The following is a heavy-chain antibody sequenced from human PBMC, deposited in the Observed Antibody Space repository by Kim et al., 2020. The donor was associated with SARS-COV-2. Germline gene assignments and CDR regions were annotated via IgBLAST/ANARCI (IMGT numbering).Heavy chain of an antibody. CDR3: ARGLWSSGYYYYYYGMDV. CDR1: GYSFTSYW. D-gene: IGHD3-10*01. CDR2: IYPGDSDT. V-gene: IGHV5-51*01. J-gene: IGHJ6*02. Sequence: GESLKISCKGSGYSFTSYWIGWVRQMPGKGLEWMGIIYPGDSDTRYSPSFQGQVTISADKSISTAYLQWSSLKASDTAMYYCARGLWSSGYYYYYYGMDVWGQGTTVTVSS.